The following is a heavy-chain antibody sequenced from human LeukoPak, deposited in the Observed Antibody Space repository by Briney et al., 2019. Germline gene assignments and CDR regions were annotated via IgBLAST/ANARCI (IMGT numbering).Heavy chain of an antibody. CDR2: GST. D-gene: IGHD3-10*01. Sequence: GSTNYNPSLKSRVTISVETSKNQFSLKLSSVTAADTAVYYCAREDRLWFGEFFWGQGTLVTVSS. CDR3: AREDRLWFGEFF. J-gene: IGHJ4*02. V-gene: IGHV4-34*09.